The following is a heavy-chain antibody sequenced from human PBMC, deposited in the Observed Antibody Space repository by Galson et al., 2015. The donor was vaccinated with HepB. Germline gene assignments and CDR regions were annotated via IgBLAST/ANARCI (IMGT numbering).Heavy chain of an antibody. CDR1: GFTFSSQD. V-gene: IGHV3-13*01. Sequence: LRLSCAASGFTFSSQDMHWVRQTTGRGLEWVSGIGTIGDTFYSTSVRGRFTISRENAKNSLYLLMNSLRDDDTAVYYCARGHPVVRGVISDMDVWGQGTTVTVSS. D-gene: IGHD3-10*01. CDR3: ARGHPVVRGVISDMDV. CDR2: IGTIGDT. J-gene: IGHJ6*02.